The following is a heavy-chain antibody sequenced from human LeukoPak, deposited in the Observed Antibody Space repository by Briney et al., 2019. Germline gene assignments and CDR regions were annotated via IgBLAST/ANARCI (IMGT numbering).Heavy chain of an antibody. CDR3: ARDFAIFGVVIIGNGFDY. J-gene: IGHJ4*02. Sequence: SGGSLSLSCAASEFTFSGYWMNWVRQAPGKGPEWVAVISYDGSNKYHADSVKGRFTISRDNSKNTLYLQMNSLRAEDTAVYYCARDFAIFGVVIIGNGFDYWGQGTLVTVSS. D-gene: IGHD3-3*01. CDR2: ISYDGSNK. V-gene: IGHV3-30*03. CDR1: EFTFSGYW.